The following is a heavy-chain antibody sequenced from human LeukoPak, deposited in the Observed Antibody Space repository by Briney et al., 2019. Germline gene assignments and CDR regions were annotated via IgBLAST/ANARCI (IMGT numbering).Heavy chain of an antibody. Sequence: GGSLRLSCAASGFTFSSYSMNWVRQAPGKGLEWVSSISSSSSYIYYADSVKGRFTISRDNAKNSLYLQMNSLRAEDTAVYYCARVPVGGQQLATRAFDIWGQGTMVTVSS. CDR2: ISSSSSYI. V-gene: IGHV3-21*01. D-gene: IGHD6-13*01. CDR1: GFTFSSYS. J-gene: IGHJ3*02. CDR3: ARVPVGGQQLATRAFDI.